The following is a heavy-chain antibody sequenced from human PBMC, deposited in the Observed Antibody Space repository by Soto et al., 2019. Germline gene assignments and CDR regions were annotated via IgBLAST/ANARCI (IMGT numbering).Heavy chain of an antibody. J-gene: IGHJ3*01. Sequence: GGSLRFSCAASGFTFSSSEMYWVRQAPGKGLEWISYIHPGGQTIFYAESVKGRFTISRDNAKHSVYLQMNSLRAEDTAVYYCARRGSRWGRGTKVTVSS. CDR2: IHPGGQTI. CDR3: ARRGSR. V-gene: IGHV3-48*03. D-gene: IGHD2-15*01. CDR1: GFTFSSSE.